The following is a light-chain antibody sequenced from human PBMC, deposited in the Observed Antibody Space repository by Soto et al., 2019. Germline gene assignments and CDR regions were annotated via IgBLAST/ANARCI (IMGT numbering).Light chain of an antibody. V-gene: IGLV2-11*01. Sequence: QSVLTQPRSVSGSPGQSVTISCTGTSSDLGGYNYVSWYQHHPGKAPKLMIYDVYKRPSGVPDRFSGSKSGNTASLTISGLQAEDEADYYCCSYAGSYTYVFGTGTKVTVL. CDR2: DVY. CDR3: CSYAGSYTYV. CDR1: SSDLGGYNY. J-gene: IGLJ1*01.